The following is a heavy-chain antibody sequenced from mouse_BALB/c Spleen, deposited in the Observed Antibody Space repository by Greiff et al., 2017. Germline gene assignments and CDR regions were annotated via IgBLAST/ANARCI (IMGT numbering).Heavy chain of an antibody. J-gene: IGHJ4*01. D-gene: IGHD1-1*01. V-gene: IGHV5-4*02. CDR3: ARRGLIGGAMDY. CDR2: ISDGGSYT. CDR1: GFTFSDYY. Sequence: EVKLVESGGGLVKPGGSLKLSCAVSGFTFSDYYMDWVRQTPEKRLEWVAAISDGGSYTYYPDSVKGRFTISRDNAKNNLYLQMITLKSEDTAMYYCARRGLIGGAMDYWGQGTSVTVSS.